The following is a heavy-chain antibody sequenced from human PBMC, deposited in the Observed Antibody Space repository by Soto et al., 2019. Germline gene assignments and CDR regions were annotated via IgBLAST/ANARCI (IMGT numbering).Heavy chain of an antibody. CDR1: GYTLTELS. Sequence: ASVKVSCKVSGYTLTELSMHWVLQAPGKGLEWMGGFDPEDGETIYAQKFQGRVTMTEDTSTDTAYMELSSLRSEDTAVYYCATLSITMVRETTSYYYYYMDVWGKGTTVTVSS. V-gene: IGHV1-24*01. CDR3: ATLSITMVRETTSYYYYYMDV. J-gene: IGHJ6*03. CDR2: FDPEDGET. D-gene: IGHD3-10*01.